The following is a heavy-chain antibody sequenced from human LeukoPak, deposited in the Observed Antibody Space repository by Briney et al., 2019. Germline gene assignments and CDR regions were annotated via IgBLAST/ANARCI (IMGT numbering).Heavy chain of an antibody. V-gene: IGHV1-69*04. J-gene: IGHJ6*02. CDR1: GGTFSSYA. D-gene: IGHD2-21*01. Sequence: SVKVSCKASGGTFSSYAISWVRQAPGQGLEWMGRIIPILGIANYAQKFQGRVTITADKSTSTAYMELSSLRSEDTAVYYCAAVRYSTPNYYGMDVWGQGTTVTVSS. CDR3: AAVRYSTPNYYGMDV. CDR2: IIPILGIA.